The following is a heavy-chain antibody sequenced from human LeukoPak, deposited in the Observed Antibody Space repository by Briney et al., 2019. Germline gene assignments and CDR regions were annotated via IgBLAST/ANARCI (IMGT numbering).Heavy chain of an antibody. V-gene: IGHV5-51*01. CDR1: GSSFTSYW. CDR3: ARGVVRGIGWFDP. D-gene: IGHD3-10*01. J-gene: IGHJ5*02. Sequence: GASLKISCKGSGSSFTSYWIGWVRQMPGEGLEWMGIIYPGDSDTRYSPSFQGQVTISADKSISTAYLQWSSLKASDTAMYYCARGVVRGIGWFDPWGQGTLVTVSS. CDR2: IYPGDSDT.